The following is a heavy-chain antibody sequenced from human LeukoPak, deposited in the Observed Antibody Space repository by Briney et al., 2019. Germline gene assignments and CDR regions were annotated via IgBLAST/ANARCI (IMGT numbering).Heavy chain of an antibody. CDR3: TRRPIANWAFDY. V-gene: IGHV3-49*04. CDR2: IRSKAYGGTT. D-gene: IGHD2-21*01. Sequence: GGSLRLSCAASGFTFSSYAMSWVRQAPGKGLEWVGFIRSKAYGGTTEYAASVKGRFTISRDDSKSIAYLQVNSLKIEDTAVYYCTRRPIANWAFDYWGQGTLVTVSS. J-gene: IGHJ4*02. CDR1: GFTFSSYA.